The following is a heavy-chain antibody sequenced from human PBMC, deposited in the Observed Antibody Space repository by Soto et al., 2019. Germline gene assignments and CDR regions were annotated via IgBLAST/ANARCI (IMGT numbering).Heavy chain of an antibody. J-gene: IGHJ4*02. CDR3: AKDRGSSSSGRFLDY. D-gene: IGHD6-6*01. CDR1: GFTFSSYG. CDR2: ISYDGSNK. V-gene: IGHV3-30*18. Sequence: LRLSCAASGFTFSSYGMHWVRQAPGKGLEWVAVISYDGSNKYYADSVKGRFTISRDNSKNTLYLQMNSLRAEDTAVYYCAKDRGSSSSGRFLDYWGQGTLVTVSS.